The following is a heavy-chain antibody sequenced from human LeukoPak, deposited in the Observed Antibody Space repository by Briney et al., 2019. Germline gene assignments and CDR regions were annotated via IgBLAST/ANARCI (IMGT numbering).Heavy chain of an antibody. V-gene: IGHV4-30-2*01. CDR3: ARGGTAFDI. CDR1: GGSISSGHSS. D-gene: IGHD1-26*01. Sequence: SQTLSLTCAVSGGSISSGHSSWNWFRQPPGKGLEWIGYIYHSGSTYYNPSLKSRVAISVDKSKNQFSLKLRPVTAADTALYYCARGGTAFDIWGQGTMVTVSS. CDR2: IYHSGST. J-gene: IGHJ3*02.